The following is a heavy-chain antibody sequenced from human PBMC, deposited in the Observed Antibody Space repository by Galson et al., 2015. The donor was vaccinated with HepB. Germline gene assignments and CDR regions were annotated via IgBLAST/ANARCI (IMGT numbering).Heavy chain of an antibody. D-gene: IGHD5-24*01. J-gene: IGHJ6*02. CDR3: AKVWDGYNYLSPYYYYYGMDV. V-gene: IGHV3-66*01. CDR1: GFTVSSNY. CDR2: IYSGGST. Sequence: SLRLSCAASGFTVSSNYMSWVRQAPGKGLEWVSVIYSGGSTYYADYVKGRFTITRDNSQNTLYLQMSSLRAEDTAAYYCAKVWDGYNYLSPYYYYYGMDVWGQGTTVTVSS.